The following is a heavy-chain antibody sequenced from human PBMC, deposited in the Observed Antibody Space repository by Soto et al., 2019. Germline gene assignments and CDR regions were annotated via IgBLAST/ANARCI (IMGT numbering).Heavy chain of an antibody. J-gene: IGHJ4*02. Sequence: GGSLRLSCAVSGFTFSTFAMTWVRQAPGKGLEWVSTITNSGDSTYYADSVKGRFTISRDNSKSTLFLQISGLRTEDTALYYCSRGGPRDGYRDLDYWGQGTQVTVSS. D-gene: IGHD5-18*01. CDR2: ITNSGDST. V-gene: IGHV3-23*01. CDR3: SRGGPRDGYRDLDY. CDR1: GFTFSTFA.